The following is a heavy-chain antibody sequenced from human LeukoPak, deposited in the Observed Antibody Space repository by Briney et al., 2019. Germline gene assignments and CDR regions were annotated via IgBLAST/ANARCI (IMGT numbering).Heavy chain of an antibody. J-gene: IGHJ4*02. Sequence: SETLSLTCTVSGGSISSSSYYWGWIRQPPGKGLEWIGSIYYSGSTYYNLSLKSRVTISVDTSKNQFSLKLSSVTAADTAVYYCARGRGYCSSTSCYTGYFDYWGQGTLVTVSS. D-gene: IGHD2-2*02. CDR1: GGSISSSSYY. CDR3: ARGRGYCSSTSCYTGYFDY. V-gene: IGHV4-39*07. CDR2: IYYSGST.